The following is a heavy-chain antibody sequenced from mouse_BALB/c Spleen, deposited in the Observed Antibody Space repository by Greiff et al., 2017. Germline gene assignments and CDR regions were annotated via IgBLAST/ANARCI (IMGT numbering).Heavy chain of an antibody. CDR3: TRHETGKFAY. J-gene: IGHJ3*01. CDR1: GFTFSSYT. V-gene: IGHV5-12-2*01. D-gene: IGHD4-1*01. CDR2: ISNGGGST. Sequence: EVQVVESGGGLVQPGGSLKLSCAASGFTFSSYTMSWVRQTPEKRLEWVAYISNGGGSTYYPDTVKGRFTISRDNAKNTLYLQMSSLKSEDTAMYYCTRHETGKFAYWGQGTLVTVSA.